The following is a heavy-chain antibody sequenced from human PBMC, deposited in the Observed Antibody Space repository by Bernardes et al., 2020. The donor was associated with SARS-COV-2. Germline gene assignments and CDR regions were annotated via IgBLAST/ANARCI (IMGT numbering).Heavy chain of an antibody. CDR2: ISYHGSNQ. D-gene: IGHD3-10*01. V-gene: IGHV3-30*18. Sequence: GSLRLSCAASGFIFSTCGMHWVRQAPGKGLEWVAVISYHGSNQNYAHSVKGRFTISRDNSKNTLYLQMNSLRPEDTAIYYCAKGFFGGSDYFDYWGQGTLVTVSS. J-gene: IGHJ4*02. CDR3: AKGFFGGSDYFDY. CDR1: GFIFSTCG.